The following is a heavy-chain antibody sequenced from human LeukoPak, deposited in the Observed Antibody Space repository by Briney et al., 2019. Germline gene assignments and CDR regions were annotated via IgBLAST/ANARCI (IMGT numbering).Heavy chain of an antibody. V-gene: IGHV5-51*01. CDR2: IYPGDSDT. D-gene: IGHD3-22*01. J-gene: IGHJ4*02. Sequence: GESLKISCKGSGYSFTSYWIGWVRQMPGKGLEWMGIIYPGDSDTRYSPSFQGQVTISADRSISTAYLQWSSLKASDTAMYYCARGGVRYDSSGYLDYWGQGTLVTVSS. CDR3: ARGGVRYDSSGYLDY. CDR1: GYSFTSYW.